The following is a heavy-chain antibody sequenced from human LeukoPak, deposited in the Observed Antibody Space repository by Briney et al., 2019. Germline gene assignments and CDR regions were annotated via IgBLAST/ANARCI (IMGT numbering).Heavy chain of an antibody. Sequence: SETLSLTCTVSGGSISSSSYYWGWIRQPPGKGLEWIGSIYYSGSTYYNPSLKSRVTISVDTSKNQFSLKLSSVTAADTAVYYCARGEGGPSGYTENWFDPWGQGTLVTVSS. D-gene: IGHD3-16*02. CDR2: IYYSGST. J-gene: IGHJ5*02. CDR3: ARGEGGPSGYTENWFDP. V-gene: IGHV4-39*07. CDR1: GGSISSSSYY.